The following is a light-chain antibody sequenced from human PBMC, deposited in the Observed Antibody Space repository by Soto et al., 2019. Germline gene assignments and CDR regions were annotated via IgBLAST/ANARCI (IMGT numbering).Light chain of an antibody. Sequence: DIQMTQSPSSLSASVGDRVTITCRASQSISSYLNWYQQKPGKAPNLLIYAASSLQSGVPSRLSGSGSGTHFTLTISSLQPEDFATYYCQQSYITPPYTFGQGTKLEIK. CDR2: AAS. J-gene: IGKJ2*01. V-gene: IGKV1-39*01. CDR1: QSISSY. CDR3: QQSYITPPYT.